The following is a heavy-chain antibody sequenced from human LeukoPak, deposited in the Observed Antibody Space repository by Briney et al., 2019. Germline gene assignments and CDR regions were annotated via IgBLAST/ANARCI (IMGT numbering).Heavy chain of an antibody. Sequence: GRSLRLSCAASGFTFSSYGMHWVRQAPGKGLEWVSSISVGSRYIFYADSVKGRFTISRDNAKNSLYLHMNSLRAEDTAVYYCARGRYYFDYWGQGTLVTVSS. CDR1: GFTFSSYG. CDR3: ARGRYYFDY. V-gene: IGHV3-21*06. J-gene: IGHJ4*02. CDR2: ISVGSRYI.